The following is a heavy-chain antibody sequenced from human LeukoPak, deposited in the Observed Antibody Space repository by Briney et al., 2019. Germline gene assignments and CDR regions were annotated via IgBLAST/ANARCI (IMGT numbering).Heavy chain of an antibody. CDR2: ISSSSSYI. CDR3: AREVTTVVTRFFDY. Sequence: GGSLRLSCAASGFTFSSYSMNWVRQAPGKGLEWVSSISSSSSYIYYADSVKGRFTISRDNAKNSLYLQINSLRAEDTAVYYCAREVTTVVTRFFDYWGQGTLVTVSS. V-gene: IGHV3-21*01. J-gene: IGHJ4*02. CDR1: GFTFSSYS. D-gene: IGHD4-23*01.